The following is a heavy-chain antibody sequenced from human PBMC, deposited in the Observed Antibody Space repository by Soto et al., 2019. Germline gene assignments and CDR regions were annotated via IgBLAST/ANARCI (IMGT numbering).Heavy chain of an antibody. V-gene: IGHV6-1*01. CDR1: GDSVSNNSVA. D-gene: IGHD3-16*01. J-gene: IGHJ4*02. CDR2: KYYRSKWHY. CDR3: ARTLRGSAVKYFHX. Sequence: SQNLSLSCSISGDSVSNNSVAWNWVRQSPSIGLECLGRKYYRSKWHYEYAPSVRSRITINPDTSKNHFSLQLNSVSPEDAAVYYCARTLRGSAVKYFHXWGQVTLVTVSX.